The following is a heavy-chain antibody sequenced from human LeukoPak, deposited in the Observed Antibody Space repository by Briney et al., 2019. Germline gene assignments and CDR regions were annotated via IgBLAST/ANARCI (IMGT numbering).Heavy chain of an antibody. Sequence: GGSLRLSCAASGFTVSSNYMSWVRQAPGKGLEWVSIIYSDGNTYYADSVKGRFTISRDNSKNTLYLQINSLRAEDTAVYYCARDPGYDYGFDYWGQGTLVTVSS. CDR2: IYSDGNT. CDR1: GFTVSSNY. J-gene: IGHJ4*02. V-gene: IGHV3-66*01. CDR3: ARDPGYDYGFDY. D-gene: IGHD5-18*01.